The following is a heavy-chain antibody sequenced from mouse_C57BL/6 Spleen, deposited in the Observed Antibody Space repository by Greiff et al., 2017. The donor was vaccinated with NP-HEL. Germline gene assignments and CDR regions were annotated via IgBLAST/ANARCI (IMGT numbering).Heavy chain of an antibody. CDR3: ARGPYDAWFAY. Sequence: DVKLVESGPGLVKPSPSLSLTCSVTGYSITSGYYWNWIRQFPGNKLEWMGYISYDGSNNYNPSLKNRISITRDTSKNQFFLKLNSVTTEDTATYYCARGPYDAWFAYWGQGTLVTVSA. J-gene: IGHJ3*01. CDR1: GYSITSGYY. CDR2: ISYDGSN. D-gene: IGHD2-3*01. V-gene: IGHV3-6*01.